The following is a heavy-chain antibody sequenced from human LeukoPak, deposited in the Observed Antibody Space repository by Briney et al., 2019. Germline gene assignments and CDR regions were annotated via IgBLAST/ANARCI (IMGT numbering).Heavy chain of an antibody. CDR1: GYTFTGYF. CDR2: INPNTGGT. Sequence: ASVKVSCKASGYTFTGYFVHWVRQAPGQGLQWMGWINPNTGGTNYAQKFQGRVSMTTDTSTSTAYMELRSLRSDDTAVYFCARVSPNRRISYGYQNWFDPWGQGTLVTVSS. CDR3: ARVSPNRRISYGYQNWFDP. D-gene: IGHD5-18*01. V-gene: IGHV1-2*02. J-gene: IGHJ5*02.